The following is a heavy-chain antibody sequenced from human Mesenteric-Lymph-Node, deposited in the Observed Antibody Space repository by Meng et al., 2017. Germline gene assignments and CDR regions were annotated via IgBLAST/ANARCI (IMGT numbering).Heavy chain of an antibody. Sequence: VQLQEPGPGPWNPSEPLSLPSACPCGSISRINWWTWVRQPPGKGLEWIGEIYHSGSTNYNPSLKSRVTISVDTSKNQFSLKLSSVTAADTAVYYCARVGWRQWSFDLWGRGTLVTVSS. J-gene: IGHJ2*01. D-gene: IGHD5-18*01. CDR1: CGSISRINW. CDR3: ARVGWRQWSFDL. V-gene: IGHV4-4*02. CDR2: IYHSGST.